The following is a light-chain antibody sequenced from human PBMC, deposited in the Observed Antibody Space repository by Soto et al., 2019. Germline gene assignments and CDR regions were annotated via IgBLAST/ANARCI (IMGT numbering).Light chain of an antibody. CDR2: DVS. CDR1: SSDVGGYNY. V-gene: IGLV2-14*01. Sequence: QSALTQPASVSGSPGQSITISCTGTSSDVGGYNYVSWYQQHPGKAPKLMIYDVSNRPSGVSNRFSGSKSGNTVSLTISWLQAEDEADYYCSSYTSSRCVFGTGTKVTVL. CDR3: SSYTSSRCV. J-gene: IGLJ1*01.